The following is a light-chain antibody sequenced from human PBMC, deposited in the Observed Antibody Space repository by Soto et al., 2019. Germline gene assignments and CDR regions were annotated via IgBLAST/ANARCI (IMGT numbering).Light chain of an antibody. CDR1: QSVSSSY. J-gene: IGKJ1*01. CDR3: QQYGSSGP. CDR2: GAS. Sequence: EVGLTQSPGTLSLSLGERATLSCRASQSVSSSYLAWYQQKPGQAPRLLIYGASSRASGIPDRFSGSGSGTDFTLTISRLEPEDFPVYYCQQYGSSGPFGQRGKVAIK. V-gene: IGKV3-20*01.